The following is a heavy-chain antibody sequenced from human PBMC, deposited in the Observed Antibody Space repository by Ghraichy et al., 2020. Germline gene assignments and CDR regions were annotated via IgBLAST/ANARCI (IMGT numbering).Heavy chain of an antibody. CDR2: LYYGASS. V-gene: IGHV4-39*01. J-gene: IGHJ4*02. D-gene: IGHD6-13*01. Sequence: SQTLSLTCTVSGGSIGSSGYYWGWIRQPPGKGLEWIGSLYYGASSYYNPSLKSRVTISMYTPNNQFSLKLSSVTAADTAIYYCARMGARAAAVVIDYWGQGALVTVSS. CDR3: ARMGARAAAVVIDY. CDR1: GGSIGSSGYY.